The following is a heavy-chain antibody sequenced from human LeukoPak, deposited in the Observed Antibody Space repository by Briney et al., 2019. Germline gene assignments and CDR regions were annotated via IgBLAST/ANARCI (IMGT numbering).Heavy chain of an antibody. V-gene: IGHV4-34*01. D-gene: IGHD3-3*01. J-gene: IGHJ6*03. CDR2: INHSGST. Sequence: SETLSLTCAVYGGSFSGYYWSWIRQPPGKGLEWIGEINHSGSTNYNPSLKSRVTISVDKSKNQFSPKLSSVTAADTAVYYCAREGRQGYDFWSGYYALSTYYMDVWGKGTTVTVSS. CDR1: GGSFSGYY. CDR3: AREGRQGYDFWSGYYALSTYYMDV.